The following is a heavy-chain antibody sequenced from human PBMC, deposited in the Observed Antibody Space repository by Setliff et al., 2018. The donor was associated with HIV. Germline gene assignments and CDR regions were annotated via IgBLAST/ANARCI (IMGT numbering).Heavy chain of an antibody. CDR2: INTSGGSA. CDR3: ARNQGDSSGWYAGDD. V-gene: IGHV1-46*01. CDR1: GYTFTSYP. Sequence: ASVKVSCKASGYTFTSYPMHWVRQAPGQGLEWLGVINTSGGSAGYAGKFRGRVTMTRDTSTSTVYMDLRNLRSEDTAVYYCARNQGDSSGWYAGDDWGHGTLGTVSS. J-gene: IGHJ4*01. D-gene: IGHD6-19*01.